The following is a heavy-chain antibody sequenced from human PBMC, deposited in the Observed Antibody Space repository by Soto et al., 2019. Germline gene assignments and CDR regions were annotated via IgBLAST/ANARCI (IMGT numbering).Heavy chain of an antibody. D-gene: IGHD5-18*01. CDR1: GFTFSSYG. J-gene: IGHJ6*01. CDR3: AKAGYSYGYGMDV. Sequence: QVQLVESGGGVVQPGRSLRLSCAASGFTFSSYGMHWVRQAPGKGLEWVAVISYDGSNKYYADSVKGRFTISRDNSKNTLYLQMNSLRAEDTAVYYCAKAGYSYGYGMDVW. V-gene: IGHV3-30*18. CDR2: ISYDGSNK.